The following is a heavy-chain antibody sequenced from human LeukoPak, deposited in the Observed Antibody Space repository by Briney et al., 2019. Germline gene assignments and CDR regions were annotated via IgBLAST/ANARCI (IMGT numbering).Heavy chain of an antibody. CDR3: AREYCSSSRCSADFDY. CDR1: GFTFDDYA. CDR2: ISWNSGSI. J-gene: IGHJ4*02. D-gene: IGHD2-15*01. V-gene: IGHV3-9*01. Sequence: PGGSLRLSCAASGFTFDDYAMHWVRQAPGKGLGGVSGISWNSGSIGYADSVKGRFTISRDNAKNALYLQMNSLRAEDTAVYYCAREYCSSSRCSADFDYWGQGTLVTVSS.